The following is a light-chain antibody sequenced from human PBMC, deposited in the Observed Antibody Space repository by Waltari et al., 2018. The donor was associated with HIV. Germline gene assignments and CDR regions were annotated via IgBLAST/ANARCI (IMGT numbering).Light chain of an antibody. CDR2: GAS. Sequence: STRASNNVSNSYLAWYQQKPGQGPSLLIYGASTMATGIPYRFSGSGSGTDFTLTVSRLEPEDFAVYYCQQYGSSYWTFGQGTKVEIK. CDR3: QQYGSSYWT. CDR1: NNVSNSY. V-gene: IGKV3-20*01. J-gene: IGKJ1*01.